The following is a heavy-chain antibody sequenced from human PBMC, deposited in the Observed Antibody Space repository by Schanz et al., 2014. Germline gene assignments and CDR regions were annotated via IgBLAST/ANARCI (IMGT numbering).Heavy chain of an antibody. J-gene: IGHJ4*02. D-gene: IGHD3-10*01. CDR3: ARGTIPIQGVAMDF. Sequence: EVQLVESGGGVVRPGGSLRLSCAASGFGFDGYAMSWVRQAPGKGLEWVSGINWNGGSTGYADSVKGRFTISRDNSKDTLYLQMSGLTPEDTAVYYCARGTIPIQGVAMDFWGQGTLVTVSS. CDR1: GFGFDGYA. V-gene: IGHV3-20*04. CDR2: INWNGGST.